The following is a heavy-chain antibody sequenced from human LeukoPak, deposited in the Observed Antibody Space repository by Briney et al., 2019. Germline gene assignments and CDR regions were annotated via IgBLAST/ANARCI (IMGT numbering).Heavy chain of an antibody. D-gene: IGHD3-10*01. CDR1: GGSISSSSYY. CDR2: IYTSGST. J-gene: IGHJ4*02. CDR3: ARELWPVPFDY. Sequence: SETLSLTCTVSGGSISSSSYYWSWIRQPAGKGLEWIGRIYTSGSTNYNPSLKSRVTMSVDTSKNQFSLKLSSVTAADTAVYYCARELWPVPFDYWGQGTLVTVSS. V-gene: IGHV4-61*02.